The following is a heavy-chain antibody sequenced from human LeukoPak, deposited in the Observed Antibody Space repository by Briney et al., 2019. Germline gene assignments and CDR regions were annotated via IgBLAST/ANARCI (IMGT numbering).Heavy chain of an antibody. D-gene: IGHD1-20*01. Sequence: SETLSLTCTVSGGSISSSSYYWGWIRQPPGKGLEWIGYIYYSGSTNYNPSLKSRVTISVDTSKNQFSLKLSSVTAADTAVYYCAGGTYNWNDATYFDYWGQGTLVTVSS. CDR2: IYYSGST. J-gene: IGHJ4*02. CDR1: GGSISSSSYY. CDR3: AGGTYNWNDATYFDY. V-gene: IGHV4-61*05.